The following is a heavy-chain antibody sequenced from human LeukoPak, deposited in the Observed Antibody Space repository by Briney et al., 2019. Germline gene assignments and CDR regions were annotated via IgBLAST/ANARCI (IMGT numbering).Heavy chain of an antibody. CDR1: GFTVSSNY. J-gene: IGHJ4*02. V-gene: IGHV3-66*01. Sequence: GGSLRLSCAASGFTVSSNYMSWVRQAPGKGLEWVSVIYSGGSTYYADSVKGRFTISRDNSKNTLYLQMNSLRAEDTAVYYCAKPLNYYDSSGPFDYWGQGTLVTVSS. D-gene: IGHD3-22*01. CDR2: IYSGGST. CDR3: AKPLNYYDSSGPFDY.